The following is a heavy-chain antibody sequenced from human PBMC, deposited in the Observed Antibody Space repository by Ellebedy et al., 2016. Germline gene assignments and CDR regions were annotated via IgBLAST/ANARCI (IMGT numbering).Heavy chain of an antibody. CDR3: ARDRDMVRGVISGNFDY. Sequence: GESLKISCAASGFTFSSYGMHWVRQAPGKGLEWVAVIWYDGSNKYYADSVKGRFTISRDNSKNTLYLQMNSLRAEDTAVYYCARDRDMVRGVISGNFDYWGQGTLVTVSS. D-gene: IGHD3-10*01. CDR1: GFTFSSYG. CDR2: IWYDGSNK. V-gene: IGHV3-33*01. J-gene: IGHJ4*02.